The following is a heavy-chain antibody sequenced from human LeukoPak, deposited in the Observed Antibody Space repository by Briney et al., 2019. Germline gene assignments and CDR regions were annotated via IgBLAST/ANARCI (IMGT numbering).Heavy chain of an antibody. D-gene: IGHD5-12*01. Sequence: GGSLRLSCAASGFIFSSYAMHWVRQAPGKGLEWVAVISYDGSNKYYADSVKGRFTISRDNSKNTLFLQMDNLRAEDTAVYYCAKFGYSYGEINPEFDHWGQGTLVTVSS. J-gene: IGHJ4*02. CDR1: GFIFSSYA. V-gene: IGHV3-30-3*02. CDR3: AKFGYSYGEINPEFDH. CDR2: ISYDGSNK.